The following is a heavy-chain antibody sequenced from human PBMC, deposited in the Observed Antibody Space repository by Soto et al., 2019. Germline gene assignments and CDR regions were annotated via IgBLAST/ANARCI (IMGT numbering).Heavy chain of an antibody. Sequence: GGSLRLSCAASGFTFSDYYMSWIRQAPGKGLEWVSYISSSGSTIYYADSVKGRFTISRDNAKNSLYLQMNSLRAEDTAVYYCARDPPYCTNGVCYTGSDLYYYMDVWGKGTTVTVSS. CDR1: GFTFSDYY. CDR3: ARDPPYCTNGVCYTGSDLYYYMDV. CDR2: ISSSGSTI. D-gene: IGHD2-8*01. V-gene: IGHV3-11*01. J-gene: IGHJ6*03.